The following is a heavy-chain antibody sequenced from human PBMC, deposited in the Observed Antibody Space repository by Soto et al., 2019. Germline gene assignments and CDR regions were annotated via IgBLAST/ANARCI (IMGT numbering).Heavy chain of an antibody. J-gene: IGHJ4*02. D-gene: IGHD2-15*01. CDR2: ISSESSNI. CDR3: ASTTVVAATFDF. CDR1: GFAFRSYN. Sequence: PGGSLTLSCGASGFAFRSYNMNWVRQAPGKGLEWVASISSESSNIYYADSVKGRFTISRDNAKNSLYLQMDSLRAEDSAVYYCASTTVVAATFDFWGQGTLVTVSS. V-gene: IGHV3-21*01.